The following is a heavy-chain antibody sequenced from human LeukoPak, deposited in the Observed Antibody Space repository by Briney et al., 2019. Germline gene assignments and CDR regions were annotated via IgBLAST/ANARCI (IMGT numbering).Heavy chain of an antibody. Sequence: GGSLRLSCAASGFTFDDYAMHWVRQAPGKGLEWVSGISWNSGSIGYADSVKGRFTISRDNAKNSLYLQMNSLRAEDTALYYCAKDISEIAVAPLPDYWGQGTLVTVSS. J-gene: IGHJ4*02. CDR2: ISWNSGSI. CDR3: AKDISEIAVAPLPDY. V-gene: IGHV3-9*01. CDR1: GFTFDDYA. D-gene: IGHD6-19*01.